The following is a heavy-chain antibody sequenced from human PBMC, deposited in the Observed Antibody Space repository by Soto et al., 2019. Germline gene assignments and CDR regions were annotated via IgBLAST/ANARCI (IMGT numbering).Heavy chain of an antibody. V-gene: IGHV4-61*02. D-gene: IGHD3-22*01. CDR3: ARVAVGYYYDSSGYDWFDP. CDR2: IYTSGST. CDR1: GGSISSGDYY. J-gene: IGHJ5*02. Sequence: SETLSLTCTVSGGSISSGDYYWSWIRQPAGKGLEWIGRIYTSGSTNYNPSLKSRVTMSVDTSKNQFSLKLSSVTAADTAVYYCARVAVGYYYDSSGYDWFDPWGQGTLVTVSS.